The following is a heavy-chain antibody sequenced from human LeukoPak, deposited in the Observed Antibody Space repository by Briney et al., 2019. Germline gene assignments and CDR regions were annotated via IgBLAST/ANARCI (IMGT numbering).Heavy chain of an antibody. Sequence: SETLSLTCTVSGYSINSAYYWGWIRQPPGKGLEWIGSMYHSGSTYYNPSLQSRVTISVDTSKNQFSLKLSSVTAADTAVYYCARDTRLRTAMVPYFDYWGQGTLVTVSS. CDR3: ARDTRLRTAMVPYFDY. CDR2: MYHSGST. J-gene: IGHJ4*02. V-gene: IGHV4-38-2*02. CDR1: GYSINSAYY. D-gene: IGHD5-18*01.